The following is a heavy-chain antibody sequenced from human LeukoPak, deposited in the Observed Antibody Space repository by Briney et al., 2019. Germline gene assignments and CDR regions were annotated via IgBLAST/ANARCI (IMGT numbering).Heavy chain of an antibody. V-gene: IGHV4-30-4*01. CDR3: ARDKWVKAGNTWQHYGMDV. Sequence: SETLSLTCTVSGGSIRSDDSYWSWIRQPPGKGLEWIGYMYYSGSTYCNPSLKSRVTISEDTSKNQISLKLTSVTAADTAVYYCARDKWVKAGNTWQHYGMDVWGQGTTVTASS. CDR2: MYYSGST. CDR1: GGSIRSDDSY. J-gene: IGHJ6*02. D-gene: IGHD1-26*01.